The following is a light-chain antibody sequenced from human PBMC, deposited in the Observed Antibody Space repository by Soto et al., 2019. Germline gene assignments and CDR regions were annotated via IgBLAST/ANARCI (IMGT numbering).Light chain of an antibody. J-gene: IGLJ3*02. CDR1: SSDVGGYNY. CDR3: SSYTRGSTLV. Sequence: QSALTQPASVSGSPGQSITISCTGTSSDVGGYNYVSWYQQHPDKAPKLMIYEVSNRPSGVSNRFSGSKSGNTASLTISGLQSEDEGNYYCSSYTRGSTLVFGGGTHLTVL. V-gene: IGLV2-14*01. CDR2: EVS.